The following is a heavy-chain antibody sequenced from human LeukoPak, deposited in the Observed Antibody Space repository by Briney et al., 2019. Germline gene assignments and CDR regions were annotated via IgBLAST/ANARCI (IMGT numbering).Heavy chain of an antibody. Sequence: SQTLSLTCTVSGGSIRRDNFFWSWIRQSPGKGLEWLGYIFHSGGAYYNPSLKSRVTMSVGTSKNMFSLNLSSVTAADTAMYYCAREVVEAGDSDAFGIWGQGTMVTVSS. CDR3: AREVVEAGDSDAFGI. CDR2: IFHSGGA. D-gene: IGHD6-13*01. V-gene: IGHV4-30-4*08. J-gene: IGHJ3*02. CDR1: GGSIRRDNFF.